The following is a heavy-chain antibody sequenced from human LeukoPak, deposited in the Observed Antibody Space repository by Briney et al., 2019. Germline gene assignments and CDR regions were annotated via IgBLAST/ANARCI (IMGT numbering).Heavy chain of an antibody. J-gene: IGHJ4*02. CDR1: GYTFASYG. Sequence: ASVKVSCKASGYTFASYGISWVRQAPGQGLEWMGWISAYHGNTNYAQMFQGRVTMTTDTSTSTAYMELRSLRSDDTAVYYCARDLVVEDYYGSGSYYKFDYWGQGTLVTVSS. D-gene: IGHD3-10*01. V-gene: IGHV1-18*01. CDR2: ISAYHGNT. CDR3: ARDLVVEDYYGSGSYYKFDY.